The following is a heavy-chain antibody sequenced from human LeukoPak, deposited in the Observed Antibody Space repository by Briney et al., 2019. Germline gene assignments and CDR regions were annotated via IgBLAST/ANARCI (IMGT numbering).Heavy chain of an antibody. D-gene: IGHD4-23*01. CDR3: ARLNSSVFDH. V-gene: IGHV5-51*01. J-gene: IGHJ4*02. CDR1: GYSFTTYW. Sequence: GESLKISCKGSGYSFTTYWIGWVRQMPGKGLEWMGIIYPGDSDTRYSPSFQGQVTMSADKSIGTAYLQWSSLKASDTAMYYCARLNSSVFDHWGQGTLVTVSS. CDR2: IYPGDSDT.